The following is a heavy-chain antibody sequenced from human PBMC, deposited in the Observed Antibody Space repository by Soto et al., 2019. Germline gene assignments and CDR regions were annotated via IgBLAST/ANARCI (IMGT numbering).Heavy chain of an antibody. CDR2: ISNSGST. J-gene: IGHJ4*02. CDR1: GGSVTSDEDY. CDR3: ATESGSTYGYFDH. V-gene: IGHV4-30-4*01. Sequence: SETLSLTCTVSGGSVTSDEDYWTWIRQSPGKGLEWIGYISNSGSTGYNPSLKTRLSMSVDRSKNQLTLRLTSVTAADTAVYFCATESGSTYGYFDHWGQGTQVTVSS. D-gene: IGHD5-18*01.